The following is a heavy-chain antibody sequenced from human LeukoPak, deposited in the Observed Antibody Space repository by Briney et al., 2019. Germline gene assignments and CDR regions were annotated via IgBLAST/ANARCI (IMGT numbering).Heavy chain of an antibody. J-gene: IGHJ4*02. V-gene: IGHV3-30*18. D-gene: IGHD3-10*01. Sequence: GRSLRLSCAASGFTFSSYGMHWVRQAPGKGLEWVAVISYDGSNKYYADSVKGRFTISRDNSKNTLYLQMNSLRAEDTAVYYCAKQYPAFGEGYFDYWGQGTLVTVSS. CDR1: GFTFSSYG. CDR3: AKQYPAFGEGYFDY. CDR2: ISYDGSNK.